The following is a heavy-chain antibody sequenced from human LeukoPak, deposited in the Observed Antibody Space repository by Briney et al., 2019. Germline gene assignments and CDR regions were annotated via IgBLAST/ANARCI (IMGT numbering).Heavy chain of an antibody. J-gene: IGHJ4*02. CDR3: ARDDDDYPYDY. V-gene: IGHV4-34*01. D-gene: IGHD4-11*01. Sequence: PSETLSLTCAVYGGSFSGYYWSWIRQPPGKGLEWIGEINHSGSTNYNPSLKSRVTISVDTSKNQFSLKLSSVTAADTAAYYCARDDDDYPYDYWGQGTLVTVSS. CDR1: GGSFSGYY. CDR2: INHSGST.